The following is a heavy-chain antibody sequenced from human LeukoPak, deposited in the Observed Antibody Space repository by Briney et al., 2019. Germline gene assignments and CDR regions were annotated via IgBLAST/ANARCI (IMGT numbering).Heavy chain of an antibody. D-gene: IGHD3-22*01. J-gene: IGHJ3*02. CDR2: ISSSGSTI. Sequence: GGSLRLSCAASGFTFSDYYMSWIRQAPGKGLERVSYISSSGSTIYYADSVKGRFTISRDNAKNSLYLQTNSLRAEDTAVYYCASGEYYYDSSGYNDAFDIWGQGTMVTVSS. V-gene: IGHV3-11*04. CDR1: GFTFSDYY. CDR3: ASGEYYYDSSGYNDAFDI.